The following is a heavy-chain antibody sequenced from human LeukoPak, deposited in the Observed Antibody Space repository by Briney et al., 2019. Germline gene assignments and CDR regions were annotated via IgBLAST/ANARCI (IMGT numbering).Heavy chain of an antibody. CDR1: GGTFSSYA. J-gene: IGHJ4*02. D-gene: IGHD5-18*01. Sequence: GASVKVSCKASGGTFSSYAISWVRQAPGQGLEWMGGIIPIFGTANYAQKFQGRVTITADESTSTAYMELSSLRSEDTAVYYCARALPWIQLRKDTNNDYWGQGTLATVSS. CDR2: IIPIFGTA. CDR3: ARALPWIQLRKDTNNDY. V-gene: IGHV1-69*13.